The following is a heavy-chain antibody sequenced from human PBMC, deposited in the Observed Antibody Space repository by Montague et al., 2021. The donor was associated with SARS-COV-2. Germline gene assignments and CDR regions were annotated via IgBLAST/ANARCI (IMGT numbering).Heavy chain of an antibody. Sequence: SETLSLTCTVSGGSISSYYWSWIRQPPGKGLEWIGYIYYSESTXXXPSXKGRVTISVDTSKNQFSLKLSSVTAADTAVYYCARGSGWMGNAFDIWGQGTMVTVSS. D-gene: IGHD6-19*01. J-gene: IGHJ3*02. V-gene: IGHV4-59*01. CDR3: ARGSGWMGNAFDI. CDR1: GGSISSYY. CDR2: IYYSEST.